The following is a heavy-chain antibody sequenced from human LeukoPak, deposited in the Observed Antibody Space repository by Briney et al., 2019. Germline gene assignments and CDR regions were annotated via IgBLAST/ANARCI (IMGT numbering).Heavy chain of an antibody. Sequence: SVKVSCKASGGTFSSYAISWVRQAPGQGLEWMGRIIPIFGIANYAQKFQGRVTITADKSTSTAYMELSSLRSEVTAVYYCASLGSAAVAGLGTDYWGQGTLVTVSS. CDR2: IIPIFGIA. V-gene: IGHV1-69*04. CDR1: GGTFSSYA. CDR3: ASLGSAAVAGLGTDY. D-gene: IGHD6-19*01. J-gene: IGHJ4*02.